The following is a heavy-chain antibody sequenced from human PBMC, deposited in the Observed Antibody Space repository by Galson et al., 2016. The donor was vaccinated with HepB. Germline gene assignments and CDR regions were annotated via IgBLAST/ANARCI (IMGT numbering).Heavy chain of an antibody. Sequence: ETLSLTCSVSRDSIKDYYWSWIRQSPGKGLDWIGYVHYSGSTNYHPSFKSRVTILVDTSKDQFSLRLASVTAADTAVYYCARRGIGDSFDFWGQGTVVTVAS. CDR2: VHYSGST. V-gene: IGHV4-59*08. CDR1: RDSIKDYY. D-gene: IGHD3-3*01. CDR3: ARRGIGDSFDF. J-gene: IGHJ3*01.